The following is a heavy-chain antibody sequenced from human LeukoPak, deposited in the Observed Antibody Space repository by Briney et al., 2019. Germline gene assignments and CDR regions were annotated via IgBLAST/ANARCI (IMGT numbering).Heavy chain of an antibody. CDR3: ALGSSASNKGHY. D-gene: IGHD7-27*01. CDR2: IIPIFGTA. V-gene: IGHV1-69*13. J-gene: IGHJ4*02. Sequence: GASVKVSCKASGGTFSSYAISWVRQAPGRGVEGMGGIIPIFGTANYAQKFQGRVTITADESTSTAYMELSSLRSEDTAVYYCALGSSASNKGHYSGQGTLVTVSS. CDR1: GGTFSSYA.